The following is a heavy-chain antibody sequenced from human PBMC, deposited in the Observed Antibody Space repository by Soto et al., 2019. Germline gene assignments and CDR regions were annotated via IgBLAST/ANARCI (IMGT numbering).Heavy chain of an antibody. Sequence: SETLSLTCTVSGGSISSGNYYWSWIRQPPGKGLEWIGFISYSGSTYYSTSLKSRVTISVDTSKSQFSLNLSFVTAADTAVYYCAAMGTPATGLYFFDYWGQGSLVTVSS. J-gene: IGHJ4*02. CDR1: GGSISSGNYY. CDR2: ISYSGST. CDR3: AAMGTPATGLYFFDY. V-gene: IGHV4-30-4*01. D-gene: IGHD2-15*01.